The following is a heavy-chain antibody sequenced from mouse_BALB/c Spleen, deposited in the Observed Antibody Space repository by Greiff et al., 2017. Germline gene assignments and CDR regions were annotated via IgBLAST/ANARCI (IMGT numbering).Heavy chain of an antibody. CDR3: ARGDYRYEDGAMDY. V-gene: IGHV1-20*02. Sequence: EVQLQQSGPELVKPGASVKISCKASGYSFTGYFMNWVMQSHGKSLEWIGRINPYNGDTFYNQKFKGKATLTVDKSSSTAHMELRSLASEDSAVYYGARGDYRYEDGAMDYWGQGTSVTVSS. CDR2: INPYNGDT. D-gene: IGHD2-14*01. CDR1: GYSFTGYF. J-gene: IGHJ4*01.